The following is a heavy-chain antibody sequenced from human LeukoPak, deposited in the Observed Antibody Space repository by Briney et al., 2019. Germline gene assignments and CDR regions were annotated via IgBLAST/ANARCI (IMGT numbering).Heavy chain of an antibody. J-gene: IGHJ4*02. CDR2: IKEDGSQK. Sequence: PGGSLRLSCAASGFTFNTYWMTWVRQTPGKGLEWVANIKEDGSQKNYVDSVKGRFTISRDNALNSLYLQMNSLRAEDTAIYYCARSIPYGTTWYGRSDYWGQGTLVTVSS. V-gene: IGHV3-7*03. CDR3: ARSIPYGTTWYGRSDY. D-gene: IGHD6-13*01. CDR1: GFTFNTYW.